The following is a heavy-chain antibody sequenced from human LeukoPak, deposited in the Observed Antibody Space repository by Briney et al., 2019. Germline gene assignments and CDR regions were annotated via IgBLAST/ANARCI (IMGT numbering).Heavy chain of an antibody. CDR1: GGTFSSYA. J-gene: IGHJ3*02. V-gene: IGHV1-69*05. CDR3: ARRIAAANDAFDI. Sequence: SVKVSCKASGGTFSSYAISWVRQAPGQGLEWMGGIIPIFGTANYAQKFQGRVTITTDESTSTAYMELSSLRSEDTAVYYCARRIAAANDAFDIWGQGTMVTVSS. CDR2: IIPIFGTA. D-gene: IGHD6-13*01.